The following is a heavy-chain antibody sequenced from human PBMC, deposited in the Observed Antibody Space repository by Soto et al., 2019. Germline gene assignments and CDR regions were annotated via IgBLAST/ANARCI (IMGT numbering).Heavy chain of an antibody. D-gene: IGHD1-26*01. V-gene: IGHV3-15*05. Sequence: SWVRQAPGKGLEWVGRIKSKRDGGTTDYAAPVKGRFTISRDDSKNMLFLQMDSLKIEDTAVYYCPTDEWEWGQGALVTVSS. J-gene: IGHJ4*01. CDR2: IKSKRDGGTT. CDR3: PTDEWE.